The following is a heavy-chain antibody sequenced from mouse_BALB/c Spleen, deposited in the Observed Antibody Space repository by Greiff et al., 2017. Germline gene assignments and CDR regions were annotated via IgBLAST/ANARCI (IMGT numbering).Heavy chain of an antibody. CDR1: GYTFTNYW. CDR2: IYPGGGYT. D-gene: IGHD2-3*01. Sequence: VQLQQSGAELVRPGTSVKISCKASGYTFTNYWLGWVKQRPGHGLEWIGDIYPGGGYTNYNEKFKGKATLTADTSSSTAYMQLSSLTSEDSAVYFCARLAYDGYLYYAMDYWGQGTSGTVSS. J-gene: IGHJ4*01. CDR3: ARLAYDGYLYYAMDY. V-gene: IGHV1-63*02.